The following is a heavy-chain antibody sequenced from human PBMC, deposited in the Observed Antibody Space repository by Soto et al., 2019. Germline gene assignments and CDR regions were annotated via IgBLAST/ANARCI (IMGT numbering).Heavy chain of an antibody. CDR3: ARVAKAYYGSGSTTHYYFDY. CDR1: GYSLTSNA. D-gene: IGHD3-10*01. V-gene: IGHV1-3*01. J-gene: IGHJ4*02. Sequence: GTSVKVCCKDSGYSLTSNAMHWARQAPGQRLEWLGWINAGNGNTKYSQKFQGRVTITRDTSASTAYMELSSLRSEDTAVYYCARVAKAYYGSGSTTHYYFDYWGQGTLVTVSS. CDR2: INAGNGNT.